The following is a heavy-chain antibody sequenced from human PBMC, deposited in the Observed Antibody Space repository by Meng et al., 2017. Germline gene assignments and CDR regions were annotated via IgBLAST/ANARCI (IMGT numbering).Heavy chain of an antibody. D-gene: IGHD6-19*01. CDR2: ISSSSSYI. CDR3: SRDVSGIAVAGRGGERVDY. V-gene: IGHV3-21*01. J-gene: IGHJ4*02. Sequence: GESLKISCAASGFIFSSYSMNWVRQAPGKGLEWVSSISSSSSYIYYADSVKGRFTISRDNAKNSLYLQMNSLRAEDTAVYYCSRDVSGIAVAGRGGERVDYWGQGTLVTVSS. CDR1: GFIFSSYS.